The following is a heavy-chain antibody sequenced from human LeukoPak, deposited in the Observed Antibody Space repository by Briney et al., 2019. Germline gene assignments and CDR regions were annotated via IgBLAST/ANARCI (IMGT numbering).Heavy chain of an antibody. V-gene: IGHV1-69*05. CDR2: IIPIFGTA. J-gene: IGHJ3*02. D-gene: IGHD1-26*01. Sequence: SVKVSCKASGGTFSCYAISWVRQAPGQGLEWMGGIIPIFGTANYAQKFQGRVTITTDESTSTAYMELSSLRSEDTAVYYSARLSVWAHAFDIWGQGTMVTVSS. CDR1: GGTFSCYA. CDR3: ARLSVWAHAFDI.